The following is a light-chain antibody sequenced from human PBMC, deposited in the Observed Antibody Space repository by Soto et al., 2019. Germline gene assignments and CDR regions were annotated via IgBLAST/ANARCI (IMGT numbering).Light chain of an antibody. J-gene: IGKJ4*01. CDR2: GAS. CDR1: QSISSN. Sequence: EIVMTQSPATLSVSPGERATLSCRASQSISSNLAWYQQKPGQAPRLLIYGASTRATGIPARFSGSGSGTEFTLTISSLQSEDFAVYYCHQHNTWPPLTFGGGTKADIK. CDR3: HQHNTWPPLT. V-gene: IGKV3-15*01.